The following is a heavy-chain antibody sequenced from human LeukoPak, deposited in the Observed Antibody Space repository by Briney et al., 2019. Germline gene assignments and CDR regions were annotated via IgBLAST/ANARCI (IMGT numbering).Heavy chain of an antibody. CDR3: ARGSPSPYYYYGMDV. CDR2: IWYDGSNK. Sequence: PGRSLRLSCAASGFTFSSYGMHWVRQAPGKGLEWVAVIWYDGSNKYYADSVKGRFTISRDNSKNTLYLQMNSLRAEDTAVYYCARGSPSPYYYYGMDVWGQGTLVTVSS. CDR1: GFTFSSYG. D-gene: IGHD2-2*01. J-gene: IGHJ6*02. V-gene: IGHV3-33*01.